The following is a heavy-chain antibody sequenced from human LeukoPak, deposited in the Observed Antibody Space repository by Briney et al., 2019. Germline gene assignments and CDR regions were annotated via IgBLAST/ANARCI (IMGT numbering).Heavy chain of an antibody. V-gene: IGHV1-18*01. CDR3: ARDYYDYVWGSYRVDY. J-gene: IGHJ4*02. D-gene: IGHD3-16*02. CDR1: GYTFTSYG. Sequence: ASMKVSCKASGYTFTSYGISWVRQAPGQGLEWMGWISAYNGNTNYAQKLQGRVTMTTDTSTSTAYMELRSLRSDDTAVYYCARDYYDYVWGSYRVDYWGQGTLVTVSS. CDR2: ISAYNGNT.